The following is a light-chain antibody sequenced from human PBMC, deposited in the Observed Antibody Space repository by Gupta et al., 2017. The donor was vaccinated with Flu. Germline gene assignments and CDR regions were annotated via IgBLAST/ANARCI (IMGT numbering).Light chain of an antibody. CDR1: QSIGSW. CDR3: QQYNSYS. J-gene: IGKJ4*01. Sequence: DIQMTQSPSTLSASVGDRVTITCRASQSIGSWLAWYQQKPGKAPKILIYQASSLETGVPSRFSGSGSGTDFTLTISSLQADDFETYYCQQYNSYSFGGGTKVEIK. CDR2: QAS. V-gene: IGKV1-5*03.